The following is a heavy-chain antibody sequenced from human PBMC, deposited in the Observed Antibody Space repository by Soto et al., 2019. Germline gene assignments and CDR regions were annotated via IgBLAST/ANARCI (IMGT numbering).Heavy chain of an antibody. J-gene: IGHJ3*02. Sequence: SKTLSLTCAVSGGSISSSNRWSWVRQPPGKGLEWIGEIYHSGSTNYNPSLKSRVTISVDKSKNQFSLKLCFVTASDTAVYYCARVLGNDAFDIWGQGTMVT. CDR3: ARVLGNDAFDI. CDR1: GGSISSSNR. CDR2: IYHSGST. D-gene: IGHD3-3*02. V-gene: IGHV4-4*02.